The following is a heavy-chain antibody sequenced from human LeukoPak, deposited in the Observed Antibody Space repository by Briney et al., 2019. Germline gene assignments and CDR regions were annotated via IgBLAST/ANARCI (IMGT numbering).Heavy chain of an antibody. V-gene: IGHV1-46*01. CDR1: GYTFTSYY. J-gene: IGHJ3*02. Sequence: ASVKVSCKASGYTFTSYYMHWVRQAPGQGLEWMGIINPSGGSTSYAQKFQGRVTMTRDMSTSTVYMELSSLRSEDTAVYYCATHSGSYDAFDIWGQGTMVTVSS. CDR2: INPSGGST. CDR3: ATHSGSYDAFDI. D-gene: IGHD1-26*01.